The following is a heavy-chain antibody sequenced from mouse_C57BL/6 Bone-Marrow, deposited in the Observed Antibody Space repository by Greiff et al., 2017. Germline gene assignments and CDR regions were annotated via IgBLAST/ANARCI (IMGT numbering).Heavy chain of an antibody. CDR2: IYPGDGDT. Sequence: QVQLQQSGPELVKPGASVKISCKASGYAFSSSWMNWVKQRPGKGLEWIGRIYPGDGDTNYNGKFKGKAKRTADKYSRKAYMQLSSMTSEDSAVYFYERSRGNYPFDCWGRGTALTVSS. J-gene: IGHJ2*01. D-gene: IGHD2-1*01. V-gene: IGHV1-82*01. CDR1: GYAFSSSW. CDR3: ERSRGNYPFDC.